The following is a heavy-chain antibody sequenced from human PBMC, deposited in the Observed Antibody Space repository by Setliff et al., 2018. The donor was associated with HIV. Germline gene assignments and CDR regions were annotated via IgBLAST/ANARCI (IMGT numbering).Heavy chain of an antibody. CDR1: GFTFSNYA. J-gene: IGHJ4*02. CDR2: ILSTGERT. CDR3: ANELAASGLGYFDS. Sequence: QPGGSLRLSCAASGFTFSNYAMSWVRQAPGEGLEWVSAILSTGERTFYADSVKGRFTISRDNSKNTVYLQMNSLRAEDTAEYYCANELAASGLGYFDSWGRGILVTVSS. D-gene: IGHD3-22*01. V-gene: IGHV3-23*01.